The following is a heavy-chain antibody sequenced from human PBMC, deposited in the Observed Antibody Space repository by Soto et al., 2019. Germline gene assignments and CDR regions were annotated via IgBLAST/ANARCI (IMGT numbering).Heavy chain of an antibody. V-gene: IGHV4-61*01. D-gene: IGHD5-12*01. CDR2: IYYSGST. CDR3: ARDRKGRSNGYNLWYFDL. CDR1: GGSVSSGSYY. Sequence: QVQLQESGPGLVKPSETLSLTCTVSGGSVSSGSYYWSWIRQPPGKGLEWIGYIYYSGSTNYNPSLKSRVTISVDTSKNQFSLKLSSVTAADTAVYYCARDRKGRSNGYNLWYFDLWGRGTLVTVSS. J-gene: IGHJ2*01.